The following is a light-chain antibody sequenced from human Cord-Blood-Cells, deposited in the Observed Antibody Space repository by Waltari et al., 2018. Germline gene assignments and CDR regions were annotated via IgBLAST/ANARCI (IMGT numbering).Light chain of an antibody. CDR1: VLAKKY. J-gene: IGLJ3*02. CDR3: YSAADNNLV. Sequence: SYELTQPSSVSVSPGQTARITCSGDVLAKKYARWFQQKPGQAPVLVIYKDIERPAGIPERFSGSSSGTTVTLTISGAQVGDEADYYCYSAADNNLVFGGGTKLTIL. CDR2: KDI. V-gene: IGLV3-27*01.